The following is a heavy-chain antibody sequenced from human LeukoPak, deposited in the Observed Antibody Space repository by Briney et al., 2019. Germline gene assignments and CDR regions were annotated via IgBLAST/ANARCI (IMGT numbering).Heavy chain of an antibody. J-gene: IGHJ3*01. D-gene: IGHD5-24*01. CDR3: AKDIQLSA. V-gene: IGHV3-23*01. Sequence: GGPQRLSCAASGFNFNDAAMTWVRQAPGKGLEWVSLIASSGRNTYYTDSVRGRFTISRDNSKKTLSLQMNSLRVEDTAIYYCAKDIQLSAWGLGTMVTVSS. CDR1: GFNFNDAA. CDR2: IASSGRNT.